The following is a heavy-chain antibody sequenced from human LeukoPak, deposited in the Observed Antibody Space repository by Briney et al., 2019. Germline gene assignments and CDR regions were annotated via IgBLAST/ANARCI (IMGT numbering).Heavy chain of an antibody. J-gene: IGHJ4*02. CDR3: ARRLGATQPYFDF. CDR2: IHPGDSET. D-gene: IGHD1-26*01. CDR1: GYSFTSYW. V-gene: IGHV5-51*01. Sequence: GESLKISCKASGYSFTSYWIGWVRPMPGKGLECMGIIHPGDSETRYSPSFQGQVTISADKSISTAYLQWSGLKASDTAMYYCARRLGATQPYFDFWGQGALVTVSS.